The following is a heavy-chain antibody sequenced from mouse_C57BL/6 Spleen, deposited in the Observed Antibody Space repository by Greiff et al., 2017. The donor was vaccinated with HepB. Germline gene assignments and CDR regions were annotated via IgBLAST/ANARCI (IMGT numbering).Heavy chain of an antibody. CDR3: ARERLTTVVATPFAY. CDR1: GFTFSSYA. V-gene: IGHV5-4*01. D-gene: IGHD1-1*01. J-gene: IGHJ3*01. CDR2: ISDGGSYT. Sequence: EVQVVESGGGLVKPGGSLKLSCAASGFTFSSYAMSWVRQTPEKRLEWVATISDGGSYTYYPDNVKGRFTISRDNAKNNLYLQMSHLKSEDTAMYYCARERLTTVVATPFAYWGQGTLVTVSA.